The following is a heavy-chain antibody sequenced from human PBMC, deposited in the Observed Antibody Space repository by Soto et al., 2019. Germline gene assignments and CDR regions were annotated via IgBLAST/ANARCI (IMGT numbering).Heavy chain of an antibody. CDR1: GFTFSSYG. CDR3: ARDRGSDDPIDY. CDR2: IWHDGMNK. Sequence: QVQLVESGGGVVQPERSLTLSCAASGFTFSSYGMHWIRQAPGKGLEWVAVIWHDGMNKYYADSVRGRLTISRDNSKNTLYLHMNRLRAEDTAVYYCARDRGSDDPIDYWGQGTLVTVSS. J-gene: IGHJ4*02. V-gene: IGHV3-33*01. D-gene: IGHD3-10*01.